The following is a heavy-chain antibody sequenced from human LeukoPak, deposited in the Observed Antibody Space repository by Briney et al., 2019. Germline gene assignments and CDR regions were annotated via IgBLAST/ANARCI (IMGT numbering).Heavy chain of an antibody. D-gene: IGHD6-13*01. J-gene: IGHJ4*02. V-gene: IGHV4-30-2*01. Sequence: PSQTLSLTCTVSGGSISSGGYYWSWIRQPPGKGLEWIGYIYHSGSTYYNPSLKSRVTISVDRSKNQFSLKLSSVTAADTAVYYCARARLQHHDYWGQGTLVTVSS. CDR1: GGSISSGGYY. CDR3: ARARLQHHDY. CDR2: IYHSGST.